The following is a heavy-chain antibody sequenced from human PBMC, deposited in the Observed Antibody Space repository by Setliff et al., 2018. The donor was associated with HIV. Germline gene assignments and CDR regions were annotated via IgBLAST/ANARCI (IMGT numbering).Heavy chain of an antibody. J-gene: IGHJ4*02. CDR2: FYTSGST. Sequence: SETLSLTCTVSGGSINTYYWSWIRQPAGKGLEWIGRFYTSGSTNYNPSLKSRVTMSVDTSKNQFSLRLTSVSAADTAVYYCARSIYGSGSHPLDIWGQGTPVTVSS. D-gene: IGHD3-10*01. V-gene: IGHV4-4*07. CDR1: GGSINTYY. CDR3: ARSIYGSGSHPLDI.